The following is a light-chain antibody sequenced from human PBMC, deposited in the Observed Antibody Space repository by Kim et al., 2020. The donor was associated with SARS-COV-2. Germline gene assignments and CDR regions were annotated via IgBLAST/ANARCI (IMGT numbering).Light chain of an antibody. V-gene: IGLV2-8*01. CDR3: TSYAGSNNLDV. Sequence: HSITLSCTGTSSDIGAYKYVSWYQQHPGKAPKLMIYEVNRRPSGVPDRFSGSKSGNTASLTVSGLQAEDEADYYCTSYAGSNNLDVFGTGTKVTVL. J-gene: IGLJ1*01. CDR1: SSDIGAYKY. CDR2: EVN.